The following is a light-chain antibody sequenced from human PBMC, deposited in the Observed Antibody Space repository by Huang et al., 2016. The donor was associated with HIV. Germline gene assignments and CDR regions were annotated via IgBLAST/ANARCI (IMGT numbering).Light chain of an antibody. CDR1: QSVGSNY. CDR2: GAS. CDR3: QQYGSSLLT. Sequence: EIVLTQSPGTLSLSPGERATLSCRASQSVGSNYLAWYQQKPGQAPRLLIYGASSRATGIPDRFSGSGSGTDFTLTISRLEPEDFAVYYCQQYGSSLLTFGGGTKVEIK. V-gene: IGKV3-20*01. J-gene: IGKJ4*01.